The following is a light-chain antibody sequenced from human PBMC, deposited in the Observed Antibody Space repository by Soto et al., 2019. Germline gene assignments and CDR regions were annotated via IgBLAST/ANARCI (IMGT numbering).Light chain of an antibody. Sequence: QSALTQPASVSGSPGQSITISCTGTISDVGGYDYVSWYQQHPGEAPKLMIYDVSNRPSGVSNRFSGSKSGNTASLTISGLQADDEADYYCSSYTTSSTYVFGTGTKLTVL. V-gene: IGLV2-14*01. CDR3: SSYTTSSTYV. J-gene: IGLJ1*01. CDR1: ISDVGGYDY. CDR2: DVS.